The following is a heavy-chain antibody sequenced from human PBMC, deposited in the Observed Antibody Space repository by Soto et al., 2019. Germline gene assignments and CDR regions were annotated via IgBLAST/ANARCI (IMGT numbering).Heavy chain of an antibody. CDR2: IYPGDSDT. V-gene: IGHV5-51*01. CDR3: ARLKRDGHNYSPLYY. Sequence: GESLKISCKGSGYRFTNYWIGWVRQMPGKGLEWMGIIYPGDSDTRYSPSFQGQVTISADKSISTAYPQWSSLKASDTAMYYCARLKRDGHNYSPLYYWGQGTLVTV. CDR1: GYRFTNYW. D-gene: IGHD5-12*01. J-gene: IGHJ4*02.